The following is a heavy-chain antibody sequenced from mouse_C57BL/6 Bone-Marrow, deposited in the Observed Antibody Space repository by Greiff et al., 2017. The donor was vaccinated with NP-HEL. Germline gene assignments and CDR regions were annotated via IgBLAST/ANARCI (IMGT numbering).Heavy chain of an antibody. CDR2: ISNLAYSI. D-gene: IGHD2-1*01. CDR3: ARPHYGNYSFAWFAY. CDR1: GFTFSDYG. V-gene: IGHV5-15*01. J-gene: IGHJ3*01. Sequence: EVMLVESGGGLVQPGGSLKLSCAASGFTFSDYGMAWVRQAPRKGPEWVAFISNLAYSIYYADTVTGRFTISRENAKNTLYLEMSLLRSEDTAMYYCARPHYGNYSFAWFAYWGQGTLVTVSA.